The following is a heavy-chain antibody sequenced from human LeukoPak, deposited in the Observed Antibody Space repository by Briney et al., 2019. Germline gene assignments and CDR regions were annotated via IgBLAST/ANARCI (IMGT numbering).Heavy chain of an antibody. D-gene: IGHD2-15*01. V-gene: IGHV3-21*01. J-gene: IGHJ4*02. CDR2: FSATGTYT. Sequence: PGGPLRLSCAASGFTLSTYSMTWFRQAPGKGLEWFSSFSATGTYTYYADSLKCRFIISRDNAKNSVYLQMNSLRAEDTAVYYCTREFCSGGSCYSGGYWGQGALVTVSS. CDR3: TREFCSGGSCYSGGY. CDR1: GFTLSTYS.